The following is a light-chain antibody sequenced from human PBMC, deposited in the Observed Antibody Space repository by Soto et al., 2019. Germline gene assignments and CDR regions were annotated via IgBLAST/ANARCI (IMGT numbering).Light chain of an antibody. Sequence: EIVMTQSPATLSVSPGETANLSAKASQSISSNLAWYQQKPGQAPRLLIYDASNRATGIPARFSGSGSGTDFTLTICSLEPEDFAVYYCQQRSNWPPTFGPGTKVDN. CDR3: QQRSNWPPT. CDR2: DAS. V-gene: IGKV3-11*01. J-gene: IGKJ3*01. CDR1: QSISSN.